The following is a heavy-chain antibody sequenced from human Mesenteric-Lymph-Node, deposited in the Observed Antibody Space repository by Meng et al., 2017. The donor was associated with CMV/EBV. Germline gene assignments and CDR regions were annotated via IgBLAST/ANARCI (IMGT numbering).Heavy chain of an antibody. Sequence: GESLKISCATSGFSFSMYAMNWVRQAPGKGLEWVSGISSSGGSTSYADSVRGRFTISRDNSKNTLYLQMNSLRAEDTAVYYCAKAKEVRATPDYYNGMDVWGQGTTVTVSS. CDR2: ISSSGGST. CDR1: GFSFSMYA. V-gene: IGHV3-23*01. J-gene: IGHJ6*02. D-gene: IGHD1-26*01. CDR3: AKAKEVRATPDYYNGMDV.